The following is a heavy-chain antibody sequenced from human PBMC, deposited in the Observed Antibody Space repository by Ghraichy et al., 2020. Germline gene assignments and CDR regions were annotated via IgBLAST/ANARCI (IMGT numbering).Heavy chain of an antibody. CDR3: ARDHQGGNWNYRESDY. Sequence: GGSLRLSCAASGFTFSSYSMNRVRQAPGKGMEWVSSISSSSSYIYYADSVKGRFTISRDNAKNSLYLQMNSLRAEDTAVYYCARDHQGGNWNYRESDYWGQGTLVTVSS. J-gene: IGHJ4*02. D-gene: IGHD1-7*01. V-gene: IGHV3-21*01. CDR2: ISSSSSYI. CDR1: GFTFSSYS.